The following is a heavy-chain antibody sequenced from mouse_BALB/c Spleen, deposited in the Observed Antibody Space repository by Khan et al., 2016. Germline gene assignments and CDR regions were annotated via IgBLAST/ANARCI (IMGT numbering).Heavy chain of an antibody. J-gene: IGHJ3*01. V-gene: IGHV3-2*02. CDR3: ERGGLAQAWFAY. Sequence: EVQLQESGPGLVKPSQSLSLTCTVTGYSITSDYAWNWIRQFPGNKLEWMGYISYSGSTSYNPSLKSRISITRATSKNQFFLQLNSVTTEDKATYCCERGGLAQAWFAYWGQGTLVTVSA. CDR1: GYSITSDYA. CDR2: ISYSGST. D-gene: IGHD3-3*01.